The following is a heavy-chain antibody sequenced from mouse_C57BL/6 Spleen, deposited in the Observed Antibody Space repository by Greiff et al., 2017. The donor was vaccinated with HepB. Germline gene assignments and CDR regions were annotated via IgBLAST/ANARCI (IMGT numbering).Heavy chain of an antibody. Sequence: EVQLQQSGPELVKPGASVKISCKASGYTFTDYYMNWVKQSHGKSLEWIGDINPNNGGTSYNQKFKGKATLTVDKSSSTAYMELRSLTSEDSAVYYCARRDDYLYYLDYWGQGTTLTVSS. CDR3: ARRDDYLYYLDY. CDR2: INPNNGGT. CDR1: GYTFTDYY. J-gene: IGHJ2*01. V-gene: IGHV1-26*01. D-gene: IGHD2-4*01.